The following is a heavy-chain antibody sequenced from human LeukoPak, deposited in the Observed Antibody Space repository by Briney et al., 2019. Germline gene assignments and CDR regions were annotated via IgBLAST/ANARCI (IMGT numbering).Heavy chain of an antibody. D-gene: IGHD3-16*01. V-gene: IGHV3-23*01. CDR3: AKALTRWAFDI. J-gene: IGHJ3*02. CDR2: ISLSTDGT. CDR1: GFIFSDYY. Sequence: GGSLRLSCAGSGFIFSDYYMSWIRQAPGKGLEWVSSISLSTDGTTYADSVKGRFTISTDNAKKTIYLQMDSLRVEDTAIYYCAKALTRWAFDIWGQGTMVAVSS.